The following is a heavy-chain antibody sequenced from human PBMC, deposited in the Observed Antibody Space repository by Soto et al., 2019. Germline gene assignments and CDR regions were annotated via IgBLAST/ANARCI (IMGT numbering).Heavy chain of an antibody. D-gene: IGHD3-3*01. CDR3: ARDDGYYRLYDY. J-gene: IGHJ4*02. V-gene: IGHV4-30-4*01. CDR1: GGSISSGYYF. Sequence: QVRLQESGPGLVKPSQTLSLTCTVSGGSISSGYYFWSWVRQPPGKGLDWIGYIYYTGSTSYNPSLKSQISLSVDTSKNQFSLKVSSVTAADTAVYFCARDDGYYRLYDYWGQGTLVTVSS. CDR2: IYYTGST.